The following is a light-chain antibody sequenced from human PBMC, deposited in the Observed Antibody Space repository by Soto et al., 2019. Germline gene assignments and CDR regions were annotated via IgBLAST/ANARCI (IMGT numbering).Light chain of an antibody. J-gene: IGKJ1*01. CDR1: QGIRND. Sequence: AIQMTQSPSSLSASIGDRVTITCRASQGIRNDLSWYQQKPGTAPKLLIYAASTLQGGVPSRFSGSGSGTDFTLTISSLQPEDFATYYCLQDYNHPRTFGQGTKVEIK. CDR2: AAS. V-gene: IGKV1-6*01. CDR3: LQDYNHPRT.